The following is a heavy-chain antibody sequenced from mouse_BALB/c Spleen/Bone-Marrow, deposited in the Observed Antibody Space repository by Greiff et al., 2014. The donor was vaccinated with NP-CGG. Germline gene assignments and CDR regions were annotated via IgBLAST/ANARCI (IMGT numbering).Heavy chain of an antibody. J-gene: IGHJ3*01. CDR3: TREGTFFAY. Sequence: VQLQQSGAELVKPGASVKLSCKSSGYTFTSYYMYWVKQRPGQGLEWIGGINPSNGGTNFSEKFKSKATLTVDKSSSTAYMQLSSLTSEDSAVCYCTREGTFFAYWGQGTLVTVSA. D-gene: IGHD3-3*01. CDR2: INPSNGGT. CDR1: GYTFTSYY. V-gene: IGHV1S81*02.